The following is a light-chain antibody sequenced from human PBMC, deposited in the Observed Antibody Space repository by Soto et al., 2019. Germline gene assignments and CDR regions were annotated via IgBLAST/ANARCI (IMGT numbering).Light chain of an antibody. J-gene: IGKJ4*01. CDR3: QQYDSLPLT. Sequence: DIQMTQSPSSLSASAGDRVTITCQASQDISHYLNWYQQKPGKTPKVLIYDASTLEVGVPSRFSGSGSGTDFTFTISSLQPEDIGTYYCQQYDSLPLTFGAGTKVESK. CDR2: DAS. CDR1: QDISHY. V-gene: IGKV1-33*01.